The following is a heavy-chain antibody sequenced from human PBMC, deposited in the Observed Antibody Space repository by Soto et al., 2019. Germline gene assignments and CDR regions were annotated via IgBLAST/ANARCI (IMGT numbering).Heavy chain of an antibody. Sequence: PSETLSLTCTVSGDSITSNSYFWAWIRQPPGKGLEWIGSIYYSGTTYHNPSLKSRVTISVDRSKNQFSLKPSSLTAADTAVYYCARHFSVDYFDYWGQGALVTVS. V-gene: IGHV4-39*01. J-gene: IGHJ4*02. CDR3: ARHFSVDYFDY. CDR1: GDSITSNSYF. CDR2: IYYSGTT.